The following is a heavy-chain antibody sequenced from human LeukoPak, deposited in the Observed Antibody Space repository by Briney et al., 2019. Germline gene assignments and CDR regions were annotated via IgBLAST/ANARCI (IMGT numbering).Heavy chain of an antibody. D-gene: IGHD4-17*01. CDR3: ARAPGTTFDY. CDR2: LSDSGST. J-gene: IGHJ4*01. CDR1: GGSISSSRYY. V-gene: IGHV4-39*01. Sequence: SETLSLTCTVSGGSISSSRYYWGWIRQTPGKGLEWIASLSDSGSTYYNPSLRSRLTISVDTSKNQFSLKLTSVTAADTAVYYCARAPGTTFDYWGHGNMVTVSS.